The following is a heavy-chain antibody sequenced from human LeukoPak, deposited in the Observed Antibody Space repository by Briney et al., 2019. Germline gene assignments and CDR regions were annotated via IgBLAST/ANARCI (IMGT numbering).Heavy chain of an antibody. D-gene: IGHD3-22*01. CDR3: AKRVDTDRSDLKAAFDV. J-gene: IGHJ3*01. V-gene: IGHV4-39*01. Sequence: SETLPLTCTVPGDSIRSDYWGWIRQTPGKGLEWITSVLSDGRTFYSPSLKSRLTMSVDTSKKQFSLRLTSVTAADTAIYYCAKRVDTDRSDLKAAFDVWGQGTMVTVSS. CDR1: GDSIRSDY. CDR2: VLSDGRT.